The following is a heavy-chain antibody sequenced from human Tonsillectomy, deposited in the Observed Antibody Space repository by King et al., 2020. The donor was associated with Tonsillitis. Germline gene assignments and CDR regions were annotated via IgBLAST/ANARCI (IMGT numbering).Heavy chain of an antibody. D-gene: IGHD3-22*01. J-gene: IGHJ4*02. Sequence: QLQESGPGLVKPSETLSLTCTVSGGSISSSSYYWGWIRQPPGKGLEWIGSIYYSGSTYYNPSLKSRVTMSVDTSNNQFSLKLSSVTAADTAVYYCARGSRLGFYYFDYGGKGTLVPVSS. V-gene: IGHV4-39*01. CDR2: IYYSGST. CDR3: ARGSRLGFYYFDY. CDR1: GGSISSSSYY.